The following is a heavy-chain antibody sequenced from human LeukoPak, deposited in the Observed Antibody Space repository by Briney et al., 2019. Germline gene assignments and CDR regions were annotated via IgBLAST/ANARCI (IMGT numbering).Heavy chain of an antibody. CDR2: IYYSGST. V-gene: IGHV4-39*01. J-gene: IGHJ4*02. CDR3: ARHWDYGDYCFDY. CDR1: GGSISSSSYY. D-gene: IGHD4-17*01. Sequence: SETLSLTCTVSGGSISSSSYYWGWIRQPPGKGLEWIGSIYYSGSTYYNPSLKSRVTISVDTSKNQFSPKLSSVTAADTAVYYCARHWDYGDYCFDYWGQGTLVTVSS.